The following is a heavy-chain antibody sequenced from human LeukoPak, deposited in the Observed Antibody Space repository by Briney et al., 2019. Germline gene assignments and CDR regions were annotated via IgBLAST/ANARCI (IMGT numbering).Heavy chain of an antibody. CDR1: EVIFSSYG. D-gene: IGHD5-12*01. V-gene: IGHV3-30*02. Sequence: GGSLRLSCAASEVIFSSYGMHGVRQAPGKGREWGAFIRHDATYEYYIDSVRGRFTISRDNSQNTLYLQMNSLRREDTGVYFCAKDALVATTSGVHLDYWGQGTLVTVSS. J-gene: IGHJ4*02. CDR2: IRHDATYE. CDR3: AKDALVATTSGVHLDY.